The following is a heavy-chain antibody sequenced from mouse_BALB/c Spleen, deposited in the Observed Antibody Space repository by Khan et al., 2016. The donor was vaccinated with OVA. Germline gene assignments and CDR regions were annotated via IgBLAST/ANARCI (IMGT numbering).Heavy chain of an antibody. CDR2: IFPGSDTP. J-gene: IGHJ3*01. V-gene: IGHV1-77*01. Sequence: QVQLKQSGPELVKPGASLKVSCKASGYTFTDYIIGWVKQSTRQGLEWIGDIFPGSDTPYYNENFKDKATLTVDKSANTAYMQLSSLTSDESAGYFCARGGYSAFAYWGQGTLVTVSA. CDR1: GYTFTDYI. D-gene: IGHD2-14*01. CDR3: ARGGYSAFAY.